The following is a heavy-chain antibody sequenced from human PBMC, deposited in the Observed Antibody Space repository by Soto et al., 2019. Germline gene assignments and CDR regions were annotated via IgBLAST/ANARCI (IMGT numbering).Heavy chain of an antibody. V-gene: IGHV1-69*12. CDR3: ERQGIHEYSXSCMDI. Sequence: QVQLVQSGAEVKKPGSSVKVSCKASGGTFSSYAINWVRQAPGQGLEWMGGIIRIFGTPDYAQRFQGRVTITADESTXXSYMELRSLRPEDTAXXYCERQGIHEYSXSCMDI. D-gene: IGHD2-15*01. CDR1: GGTFSSYA. J-gene: IGHJ6*01. CDR2: IIRIFGTP.